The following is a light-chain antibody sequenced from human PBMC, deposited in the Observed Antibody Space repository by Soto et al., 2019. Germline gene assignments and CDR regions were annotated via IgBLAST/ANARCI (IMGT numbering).Light chain of an antibody. Sequence: QSVLTQPPSASGTPGQRVTISCSGSSSNIGSNTVNWYQQLSGTAPKLLIYSNNQRPSGVPDRFSGSKSGTSASLAISGLQSEDEAAYYCAAWDASLNGKVFGTGTKVTV. CDR1: SSNIGSNT. CDR3: AAWDASLNGKV. V-gene: IGLV1-44*01. J-gene: IGLJ1*01. CDR2: SNN.